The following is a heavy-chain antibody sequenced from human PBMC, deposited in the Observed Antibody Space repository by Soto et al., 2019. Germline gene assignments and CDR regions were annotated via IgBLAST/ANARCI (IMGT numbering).Heavy chain of an antibody. V-gene: IGHV5-51*01. CDR2: IYPGDSDT. D-gene: IGHD3-10*01. Sequence: GESLKISCKGSGYSFTSYWIGWVRQMPGKGLEWMGIIYPGDSDTRYSPSFQGQVTITADKSISNAYMKWSSMKTSETAMYYCAQVRGVPQTYGMDVWGQGTTVTVSS. CDR3: AQVRGVPQTYGMDV. CDR1: GYSFTSYW. J-gene: IGHJ6*02.